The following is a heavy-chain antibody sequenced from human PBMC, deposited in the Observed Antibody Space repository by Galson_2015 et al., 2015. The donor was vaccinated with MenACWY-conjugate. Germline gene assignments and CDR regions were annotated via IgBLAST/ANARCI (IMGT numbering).Heavy chain of an antibody. J-gene: IGHJ4*02. CDR1: GFTFSNAR. CDR3: TTDYFGQYFFDS. V-gene: IGHV3-15*01. CDR2: IKSKTHSGTP. D-gene: IGHD2/OR15-2a*01. Sequence: SLRLSCAASGFTFSNARMTWVRQAPGKGLEWVGRIKSKTHSGTPDYAAPVNGRFTISRDDSRNTVYLEMNGLKAEDTGLYYCTTDYFGQYFFDSWGQGTPVTVSS.